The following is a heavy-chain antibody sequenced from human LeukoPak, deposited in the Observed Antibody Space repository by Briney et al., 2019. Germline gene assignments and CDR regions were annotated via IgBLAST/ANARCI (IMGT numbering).Heavy chain of an antibody. J-gene: IGHJ5*02. CDR2: INPNSGGT. D-gene: IGHD2-2*01. V-gene: IGHV1-2*02. CDR3: ARERMGGYQLLSTKVQWFDP. CDR1: GYTFTGYY. Sequence: ASVKVSCKASGYTFTGYYMHWVRQAPGQGLEWMGWINPNSGGTNYAQKFQGRVTMTRDTSISTAYMELSRLRSDDTAVYYCARERMGGYQLLSTKVQWFDPWGQGTLVTVSS.